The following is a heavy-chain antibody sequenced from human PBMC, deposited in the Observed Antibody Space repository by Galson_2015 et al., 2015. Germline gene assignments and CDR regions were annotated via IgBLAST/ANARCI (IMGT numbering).Heavy chain of an antibody. D-gene: IGHD4-17*01. V-gene: IGHV1-8*01. CDR3: ARRGRDGDYYYYYYMDV. Sequence: SVKVSCKASGYTFTSYDINWVRQATGQGLEWMEWMNPNSGNTGYAQKFQGRVTMTRNTSISTAYMELSSLRSEDTAVYYCARRGRDGDYYYYYYMDVWGKGTTVTVSS. CDR2: MNPNSGNT. CDR1: GYTFTSYD. J-gene: IGHJ6*03.